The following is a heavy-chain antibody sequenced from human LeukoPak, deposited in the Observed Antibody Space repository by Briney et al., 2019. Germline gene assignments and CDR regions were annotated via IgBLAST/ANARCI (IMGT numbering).Heavy chain of an antibody. D-gene: IGHD3-22*01. CDR2: IRYDGSNK. V-gene: IGHV3-30*02. CDR1: GFTFSSYG. Sequence: GGSLRLSCAASGFTFSSYGMHWVHQAPGKGLEWVAFIRYDGSNKYYADSVKGRFTISRDNSKNTLYLQMNSLRAEDTAVYYCAKDLVRITMIVVVTDPDAFDIWGQGTMVTVSS. CDR3: AKDLVRITMIVVVTDPDAFDI. J-gene: IGHJ3*02.